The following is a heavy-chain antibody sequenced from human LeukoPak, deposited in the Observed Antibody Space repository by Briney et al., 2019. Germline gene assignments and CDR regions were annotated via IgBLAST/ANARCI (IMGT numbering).Heavy chain of an antibody. D-gene: IGHD4-17*01. V-gene: IGHV4-38-2*02. J-gene: IGHJ5*02. CDR2: MYHSGST. Sequence: SETLSLTCTVSGYSISSGYYWGWIRQPPGKGLEWIGIMYHSGSTNYNPSLKSRVTISVDTSKNQFSLKLSSVTAADTAVYYCATESNGDYRYTWGQGTLVTVSS. CDR1: GYSISSGYY. CDR3: ATESNGDYRYT.